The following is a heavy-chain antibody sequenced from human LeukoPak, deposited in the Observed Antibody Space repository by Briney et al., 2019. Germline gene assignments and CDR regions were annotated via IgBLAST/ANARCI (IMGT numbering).Heavy chain of an antibody. CDR3: ARDSISGSYFRWFDS. J-gene: IGHJ5*01. CDR2: IYYSGST. Sequence: SETLSLTCTVSGSSISSSSYYWGWIRQPPGKGLEWIGSIYYSGSTYYNPSLKSRVTISVDTSKNQFSLKLSPVTAADTAVYYCARDSISGSYFRWFDSWGQGTLVTVSS. V-gene: IGHV4-39*07. CDR1: GSSISSSSYY. D-gene: IGHD1-26*01.